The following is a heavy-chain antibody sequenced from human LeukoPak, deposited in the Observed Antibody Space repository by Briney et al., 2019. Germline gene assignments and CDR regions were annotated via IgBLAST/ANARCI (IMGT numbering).Heavy chain of an antibody. CDR2: ISDGGWT. CDR1: ALPQSNYA. J-gene: IGHJ4*02. D-gene: IGHD4-17*01. Sequence: GDSLTLSCSASALPQSNYAMIWLRQAPAKGLEWVSSISDGGWTAYPHSVKGRFFISRETATTTLYLQMNSLRAEDTAVYYCAKECDYGNTSHMPCYWGQGTLVTVSS. V-gene: IGHV3-23*01. CDR3: AKECDYGNTSHMPCY.